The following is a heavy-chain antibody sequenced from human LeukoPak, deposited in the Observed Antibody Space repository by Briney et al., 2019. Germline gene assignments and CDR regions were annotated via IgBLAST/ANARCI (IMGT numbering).Heavy chain of an antibody. CDR3: ATVQGLVGIGY. D-gene: IGHD2-21*01. J-gene: IGHJ4*02. Sequence: GGSLRLSCAASGFTFSTYEMNWVRQAPEKGLEWVSYISSSGSTTYYADSVKGRFTISRDNAENSLFLQMNSLRADDTAIYYCATVQGLVGIGYWGQGTLVTVSS. CDR1: GFTFSTYE. V-gene: IGHV3-48*03. CDR2: ISSSGSTT.